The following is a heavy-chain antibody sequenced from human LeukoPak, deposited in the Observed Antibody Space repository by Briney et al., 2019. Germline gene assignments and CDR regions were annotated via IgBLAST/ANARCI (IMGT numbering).Heavy chain of an antibody. Sequence: SETLSLTCTVSGYSISSGYYWGWIRQPPGKGLEWIGSIYHSGSTYYNPSLKSRVTISVDTSKNQFSLKLSSVTAADTAVYYCATRQYYDFWSGYYGGDYWGQGTLVTVSS. CDR2: IYHSGST. V-gene: IGHV4-38-2*02. J-gene: IGHJ4*02. D-gene: IGHD3-3*01. CDR3: ATRQYYDFWSGYYGGDY. CDR1: GYSISSGYY.